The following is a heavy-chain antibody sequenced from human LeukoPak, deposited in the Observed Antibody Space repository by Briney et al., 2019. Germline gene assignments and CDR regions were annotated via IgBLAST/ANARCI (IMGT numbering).Heavy chain of an antibody. CDR2: ISVDGSNE. J-gene: IGHJ4*02. V-gene: IGHV3-30*18. CDR1: GVTFCDYG. CDR3: AKAVGYTNGPE. D-gene: IGHD5-18*01. Sequence: GEALRLSCGPSGVTFCDYGMHGGPQAPGRGGGGGAVISVDGSNEYYADSVKGRFTISRDNSKNTLYLQMNSLRPEDMAVYYCAKAVGYTNGPEWGQGTLVTVSS.